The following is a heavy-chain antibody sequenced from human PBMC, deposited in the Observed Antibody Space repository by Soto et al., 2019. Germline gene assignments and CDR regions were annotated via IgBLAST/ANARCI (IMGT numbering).Heavy chain of an antibody. J-gene: IGHJ5*02. V-gene: IGHV4-39*01. Sequence: SETLSLTCTVSGGSISSTSYYWGWIRQPPGKGLEWIGNIDYSGSTYYNPSLKSRVTISVDTSKTQFSLKLRSVTAADTAVYYCARGLGYCSGGSCYWFEPWGQGTLVTV. CDR1: GGSISSTSYY. CDR2: IDYSGST. D-gene: IGHD2-15*01. CDR3: ARGLGYCSGGSCYWFEP.